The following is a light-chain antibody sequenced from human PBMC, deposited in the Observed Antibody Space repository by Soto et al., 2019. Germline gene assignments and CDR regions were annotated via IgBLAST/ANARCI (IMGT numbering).Light chain of an antibody. Sequence: EVVLTQSPGTLSLSPGERATLSCKASQSISSSYLAWYQQKPGQAPRLLIYGASTRATGIPDKFSGSGSGTDFTLTISRLEPEDFAVDYCQQYGGSPRGTFGQGTRLEIK. J-gene: IGKJ2*01. CDR1: QSISSSY. CDR2: GAS. V-gene: IGKV3-20*01. CDR3: QQYGGSPRGT.